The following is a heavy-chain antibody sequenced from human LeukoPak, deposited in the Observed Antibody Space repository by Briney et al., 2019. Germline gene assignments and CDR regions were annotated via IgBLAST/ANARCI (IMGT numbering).Heavy chain of an antibody. CDR2: IRYDGSNK. D-gene: IGHD3-22*01. CDR3: AKAIEYYDSSGYYKYYFDY. V-gene: IGHV3-30*02. CDR1: GFTFSSYG. J-gene: IGHJ4*02. Sequence: GGSLRLSCAASGFTFSSYGMHWVRQAPGKGLEWVAFIRYDGSNKYYADSVKGRFTISRDNSKNTLYLQMNSLRAEDTAVYYCAKAIEYYDSSGYYKYYFDYWGQGTLVTVSS.